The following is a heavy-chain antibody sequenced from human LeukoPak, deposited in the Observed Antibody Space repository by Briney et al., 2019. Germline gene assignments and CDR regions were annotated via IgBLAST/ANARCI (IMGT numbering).Heavy chain of an antibody. CDR2: INPNTGAT. CDR1: GYTLTGYY. CDR3: ARDRVGSGWPRPYYFEV. V-gene: IGHV1-2*02. D-gene: IGHD6-19*01. J-gene: IGHJ4*02. Sequence: GSSVKLSCKASGYTLTGYYLHWVRQAPGQGLEWMGWINPNTGATHSAQKFQGRITMTRDTSISPAYMDLSRLRSDDTAVYYCARDRVGSGWPRPYYFEVWGQGPGLPVSS.